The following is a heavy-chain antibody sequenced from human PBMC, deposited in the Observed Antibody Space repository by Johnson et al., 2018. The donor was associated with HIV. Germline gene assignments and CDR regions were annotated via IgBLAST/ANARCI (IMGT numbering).Heavy chain of an antibody. J-gene: IGHJ3*02. D-gene: IGHD3-16*01. CDR2: INSDGSST. CDR3: AREAVTLRGWGHAFDI. CDR1: GFTFDDYA. V-gene: IGHV3-9*01. Sequence: VQLVESGGGLVQPGRSLRLSCAASGFTFDDYAMHWVRQAPGKGLEWVSGINSDGSSTSYADSVKGRFTISRDNAKNTLYLQMNSLRAEDTAVYYCAREAVTLRGWGHAFDIWGQGTMVTVSS.